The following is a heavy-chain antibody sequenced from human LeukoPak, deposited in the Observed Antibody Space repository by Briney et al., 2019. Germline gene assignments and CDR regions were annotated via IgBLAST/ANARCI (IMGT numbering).Heavy chain of an antibody. CDR2: INPSGDST. CDR1: GYTFTSYY. D-gene: IGHD1-26*01. CDR3: AREGGIVGATSPRYWYFDL. V-gene: IGHV1-46*01. J-gene: IGHJ2*01. Sequence: GASVKVSCKASGYTFTSYYMHWVRQAPGQGLEWMGIINPSGDSTSYAQKFQGRVTMTRDMSTSTVYMELSSLRSEDTAVYYCAREGGIVGATSPRYWYFDLWGRGTLVTVSS.